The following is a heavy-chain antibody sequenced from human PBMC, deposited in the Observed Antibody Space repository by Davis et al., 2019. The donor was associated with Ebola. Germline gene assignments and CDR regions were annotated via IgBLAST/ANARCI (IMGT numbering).Heavy chain of an antibody. CDR3: AKEEYSYGYCFDY. D-gene: IGHD5-18*01. CDR2: ISYDGSNK. J-gene: IGHJ4*02. CDR1: GFTFSSYG. V-gene: IGHV3-30*18. Sequence: PGGSLRLSCAASGFTFSSYGMHWVRQAPGKGLEWVAVISYDGSNKYYADSVKGRFTISRDNSKNTLYLQMNSLRAEDTAVYYCAKEEYSYGYCFDYWGQGTLVTVSS.